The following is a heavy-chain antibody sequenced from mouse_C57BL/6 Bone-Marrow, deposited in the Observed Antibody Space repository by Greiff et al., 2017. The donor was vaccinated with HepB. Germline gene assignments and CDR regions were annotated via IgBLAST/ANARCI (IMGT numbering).Heavy chain of an antibody. J-gene: IGHJ2*01. V-gene: IGHV5-6*01. CDR3: ARPTGY. CDR2: ISSGGSYT. Sequence: EVQLVESGGDLVKPGGSLKLSCAASGFTFSSYGMSWVRQTPDKRLEWVATISSGGSYTYYPDSVKGRFTISRDNAKNTLYLQMSSLKSEDTAMYYCARPTGYGGQGTTLTVSS. CDR1: GFTFSSYG.